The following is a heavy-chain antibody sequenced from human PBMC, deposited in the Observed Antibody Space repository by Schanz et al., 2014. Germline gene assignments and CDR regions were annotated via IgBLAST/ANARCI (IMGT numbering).Heavy chain of an antibody. CDR2: IGVDGTTT. Sequence: EVQLVESGGGLVQPGGSLRLSCAASGFTFSSYWMHWVRQVPGKGLVWVSVIGVDGTTTYYADSVKGRFTISRDNSKSTLYVEMNSLRVEDTAVYFCVSQTGSPNYWGQGTLVTVSS. D-gene: IGHD6-13*01. V-gene: IGHV3-74*01. CDR3: VSQTGSPNY. J-gene: IGHJ4*02. CDR1: GFTFSSYW.